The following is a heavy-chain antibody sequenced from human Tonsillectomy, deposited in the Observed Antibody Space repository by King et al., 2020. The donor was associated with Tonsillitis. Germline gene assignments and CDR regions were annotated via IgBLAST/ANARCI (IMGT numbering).Heavy chain of an antibody. CDR3: ANLAIDSFDV. CDR1: GFIFSDYG. V-gene: IGHV3-33*05. CDR2: LSHDGSAK. Sequence: VQLVESGGGVDQPGGSLRLSCAASGFIFSDYGMHWVRQAPGKGLACVASLSHDGSAKYYADSVKGRFTISRDNSKNKVYLQMNSLRAEDTAIYYCANLAIDSFDVWGQGTKVSVSS. J-gene: IGHJ3*01.